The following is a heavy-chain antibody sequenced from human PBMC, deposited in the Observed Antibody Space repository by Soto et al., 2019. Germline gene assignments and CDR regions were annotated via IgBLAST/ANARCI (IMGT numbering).Heavy chain of an antibody. CDR1: GGSISSYY. J-gene: IGHJ4*02. V-gene: IGHV4-59*01. Sequence: QVQLQESGPGLVKPSETLSLTCTVSGGSISSYYWSWVRQPPGKGLEWIGYIYYSGSTNYNPSLKSLVSISVDPSKNQCYLKLSSVTAADTAVYYGASVNTDDVGPLCYFDYWGQGTLVTVSS. CDR2: IYYSGST. CDR3: ASVNTDDVGPLCYFDY. D-gene: IGHD2-2*01.